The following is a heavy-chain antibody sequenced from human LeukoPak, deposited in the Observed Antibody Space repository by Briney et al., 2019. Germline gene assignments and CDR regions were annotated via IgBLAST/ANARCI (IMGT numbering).Heavy chain of an antibody. Sequence: ASVKVSCKASGYTFTGYYMHWVRQAPGQGLEWMGWINPNSGGTNYAQKFQGRVTMTRDTSISTAYMELSRLRSDDTAVYYCARESRYYYGSGGRRFDPWGQGTLVTVSS. J-gene: IGHJ5*02. CDR2: INPNSGGT. V-gene: IGHV1-2*02. D-gene: IGHD3-10*01. CDR1: GYTFTGYY. CDR3: ARESRYYYGSGGRRFDP.